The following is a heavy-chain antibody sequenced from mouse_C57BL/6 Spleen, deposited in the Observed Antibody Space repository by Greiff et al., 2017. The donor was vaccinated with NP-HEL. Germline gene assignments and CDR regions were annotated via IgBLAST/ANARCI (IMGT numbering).Heavy chain of an antibody. J-gene: IGHJ4*01. Sequence: QVQLQQPGAELVRPGSSVKLSCKASGYTFTSYWMHWVKQRPIQGLEWIGNIDPSDSETHYNQKFKDKATLTVDKSSSTAYMQLSRLTSEDSAVYYCARGSWDWDYYAMDYWGQGTSVTVSS. V-gene: IGHV1-52*01. CDR2: IDPSDSET. D-gene: IGHD4-1*01. CDR3: ARGSWDWDYYAMDY. CDR1: GYTFTSYW.